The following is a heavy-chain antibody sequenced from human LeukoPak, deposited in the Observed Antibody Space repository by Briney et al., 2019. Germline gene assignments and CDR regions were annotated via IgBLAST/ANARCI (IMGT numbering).Heavy chain of an antibody. Sequence: GGSLRLSCAASGFTFSDSAMHWVRQASGKGLEWVGRIRNKAKSYATAYAESVKGRFTISRDDPKNTAYLQMNSLKTEDTAVYYCTHYYDSSGYYGAFDIWGQGTMVTVSS. J-gene: IGHJ3*02. CDR3: THYYDSSGYYGAFDI. CDR1: GFTFSDSA. D-gene: IGHD3-22*01. V-gene: IGHV3-73*01. CDR2: IRNKAKSYAT.